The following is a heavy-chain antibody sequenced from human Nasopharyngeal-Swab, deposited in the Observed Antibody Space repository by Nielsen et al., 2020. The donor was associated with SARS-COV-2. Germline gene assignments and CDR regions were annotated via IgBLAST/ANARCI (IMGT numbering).Heavy chain of an antibody. CDR1: GGSISSGSYY. V-gene: IGHV4-61*02. Sequence: SETLSLTCTVSGGSISSGSYYWSWIRQPAGKGLEWIGRIYTSGSTNYNPCLKSRVTISVDTSKNQFSLKLSSVTAADTAVYYCARESGPGGWFDPWGQGTLVTVSS. CDR2: IYTSGST. CDR3: ARESGPGGWFDP. J-gene: IGHJ5*02.